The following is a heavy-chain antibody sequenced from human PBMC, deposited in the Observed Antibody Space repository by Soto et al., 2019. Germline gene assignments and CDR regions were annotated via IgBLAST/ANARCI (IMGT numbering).Heavy chain of an antibody. D-gene: IGHD2-2*01. Sequence: ASVKVSCKASGYTFTSYYMHWVRQAPGQGLEWMGIINPSGGSTSYAQKFQGRVTMTRDTSASTVYMELSRLRSEDTAVYYCARGVPAAVGRGYFDYWGQGTLVTVSS. V-gene: IGHV1-46*01. J-gene: IGHJ4*02. CDR1: GYTFTSYY. CDR3: ARGVPAAVGRGYFDY. CDR2: INPSGGST.